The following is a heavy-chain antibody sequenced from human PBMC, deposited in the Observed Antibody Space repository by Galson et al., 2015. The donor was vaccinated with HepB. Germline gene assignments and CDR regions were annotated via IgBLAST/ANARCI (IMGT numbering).Heavy chain of an antibody. CDR3: ARSYSYMHY. Sequence: SLRLSCAASGFTFSSYNMNWVRQAPGKGLEWVSYISSSSSSSSNTIFYADSVKGRFTISRDNAKNSLYLQMNSLRDEDTAVYYYARSYSYMHYWGQGTLVTVSS. CDR2: ISSSSSSSSNTI. CDR1: GFTFSSYN. V-gene: IGHV3-48*02. D-gene: IGHD5-18*01. J-gene: IGHJ4*02.